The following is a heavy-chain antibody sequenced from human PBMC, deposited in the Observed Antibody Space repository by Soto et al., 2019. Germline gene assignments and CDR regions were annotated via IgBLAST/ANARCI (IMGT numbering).Heavy chain of an antibody. V-gene: IGHV1-69*08. Sequence: QVQLVQSGAEVKKPGSSVKVSCKASGGTFSSYTISWVRQAPGQGLEWMGRIIPILGIANYAQKFQGRVTITADKSTSTADMELSSLRSEDTAVYYCARDTAGQWLTPWGQGTLVTVSS. CDR1: GGTFSSYT. CDR3: ARDTAGQWLTP. J-gene: IGHJ5*02. D-gene: IGHD6-19*01. CDR2: IIPILGIA.